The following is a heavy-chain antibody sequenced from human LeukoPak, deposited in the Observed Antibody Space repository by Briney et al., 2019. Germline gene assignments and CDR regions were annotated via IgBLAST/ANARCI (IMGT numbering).Heavy chain of an antibody. J-gene: IGHJ3*02. D-gene: IGHD3-22*01. CDR2: ISGSGGST. CDR1: GFTFSSYG. V-gene: IGHV3-23*01. Sequence: PGGSLRLSCAASGFTFSSYGMSWVRQAPGKGLEWVSAISGSGGSTYYADSVKGRFTISRDNSKNTLYLQMNSLKTEDTAVYYCTTEENYYDSSGYPDAFDIWGQGTMVTVSS. CDR3: TTEENYYDSSGYPDAFDI.